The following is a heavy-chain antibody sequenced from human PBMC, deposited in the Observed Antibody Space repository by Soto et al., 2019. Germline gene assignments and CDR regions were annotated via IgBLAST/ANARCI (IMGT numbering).Heavy chain of an antibody. CDR2: IYPGDSDT. V-gene: IGHV5-51*01. CDR1: GYSFTTYW. D-gene: IGHD6-13*01. CDR3: ARLSSSWYLGWFDT. Sequence: GESLKISCKGSGYSFTTYWIGWVRQMPGKGLEWMGNIYPGDSDTRYSPSFQGQVTISADKSISTAYLQWSSLKASDTAKYYCARLSSSWYLGWFDTWGQGTLVTVSS. J-gene: IGHJ5*02.